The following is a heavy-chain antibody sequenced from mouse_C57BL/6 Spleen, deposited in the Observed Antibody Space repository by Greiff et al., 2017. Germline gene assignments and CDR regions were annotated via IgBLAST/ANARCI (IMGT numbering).Heavy chain of an antibody. CDR1: GFTFRDYG. CDR3: ARYWGDY. J-gene: IGHJ2*01. Sequence: DVQLVESGGGLVKPGGSLKLSCAASGFTFRDYGMHWVRQAPEKGLEWVAYISSGSSTIYYADTVKGRFTISRDNAKNTLFLQMTSLRSEDTAMYYCARYWGDYWGQGTTLTVSS. CDR2: ISSGSSTI. V-gene: IGHV5-17*01.